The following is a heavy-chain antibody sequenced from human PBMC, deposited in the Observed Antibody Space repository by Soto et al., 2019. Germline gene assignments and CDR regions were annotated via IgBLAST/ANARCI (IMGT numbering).Heavy chain of an antibody. V-gene: IGHV4-4*02. CDR3: ARGRKIVGATRDYYYYGMDV. Sequence: PSETLSLTCAVSGGSISSSNWWSCVRQPPGKGLEWIGEIYHSGSTNYNPSLKSRVTISVDKSKNQFSLKLSSVTAADTAVYYCARGRKIVGATRDYYYYGMDVWGQGTTVTVYS. CDR1: GGSISSSNW. CDR2: IYHSGST. J-gene: IGHJ6*02. D-gene: IGHD1-26*01.